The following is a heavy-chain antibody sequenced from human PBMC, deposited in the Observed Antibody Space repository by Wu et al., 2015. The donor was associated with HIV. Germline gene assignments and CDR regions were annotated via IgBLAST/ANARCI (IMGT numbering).Heavy chain of an antibody. D-gene: IGHD3-10*01. Sequence: QVQLVQSGAEVKKPGSSVKVSCKTSGYTFSGHYMHWVRQAPGQGLEWMGWINPDTGDTKYVQNFQDRVTMTRDTFNSTAYMEVRRLRSDDTAVYYCAREVYGSGSYSKFLQQWGQGTLVTVFS. CDR2: INPDTGDT. J-gene: IGHJ1*01. CDR3: AREVYGSGSYSKFLQQ. CDR1: GYTFSGHY. V-gene: IGHV1-2*02.